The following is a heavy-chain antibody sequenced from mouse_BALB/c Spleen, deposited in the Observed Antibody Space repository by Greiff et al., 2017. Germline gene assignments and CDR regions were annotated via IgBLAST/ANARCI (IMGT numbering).Heavy chain of an antibody. Sequence: VQLKESGPELVKPGASVKISCKASGYTFTDYNMHWVKQSHGKSLEWIGYIYPYNGGTGYNQKFKSKATLTVDNSSSTAYMELRSLTSEDSAVYYCARDDGQVSAMDYWGQGTSVTVSS. J-gene: IGHJ4*01. CDR2: IYPYNGGT. CDR3: ARDDGQVSAMDY. V-gene: IGHV1S29*02. D-gene: IGHD6-2*01. CDR1: GYTFTDYN.